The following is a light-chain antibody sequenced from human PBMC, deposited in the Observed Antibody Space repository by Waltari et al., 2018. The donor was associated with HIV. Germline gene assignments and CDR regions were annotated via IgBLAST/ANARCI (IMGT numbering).Light chain of an antibody. CDR1: NIGRRS. V-gene: IGLV3-21*04. Sequence: YVLTQAPSESVAPGQTARISCGGANIGRRSVHWYQQKPGQAPALVIYLDSERPSGIPERFSGSNSGNTATLTISGVEAGDEAHYYCQVWDSPSEQILFGGGTRLTVL. J-gene: IGLJ2*01. CDR2: LDS. CDR3: QVWDSPSEQIL.